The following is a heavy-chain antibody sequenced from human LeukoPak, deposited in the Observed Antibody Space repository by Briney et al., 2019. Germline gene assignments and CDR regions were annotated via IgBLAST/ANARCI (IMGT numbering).Heavy chain of an antibody. J-gene: IGHJ4*02. CDR2: ISSSSTI. Sequence: GGSLRLSCAASGFTFSSYEMNWVRQAPGKGLEWVSYISSSSTIYYADSVKGRFTISRDNAKNSLYLQMNSLRAEDTAVYYCARDHPHGSTSGYWGQGTLVTVSS. CDR1: GFTFSSYE. V-gene: IGHV3-48*03. D-gene: IGHD2-2*01. CDR3: ARDHPHGSTSGY.